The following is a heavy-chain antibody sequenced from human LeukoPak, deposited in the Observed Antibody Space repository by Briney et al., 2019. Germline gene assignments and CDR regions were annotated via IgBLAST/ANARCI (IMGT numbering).Heavy chain of an antibody. V-gene: IGHV4-30-2*01. J-gene: IGHJ4*02. Sequence: SETLSLTCTVSGGSISSGGYYWSWIRQPPGKGLEWIGYIYHSGGTYYNPSLKSRVTISVDRSKNQFSLKLSSVTAADTAVYYCANLRNLLFGDPSLGGEDYWVEATLVTLPS. CDR2: IYHSGGT. D-gene: IGHD3-10*02. CDR3: ANLRNLLFGDPSLGGEDY. CDR1: GGSISSGGYY.